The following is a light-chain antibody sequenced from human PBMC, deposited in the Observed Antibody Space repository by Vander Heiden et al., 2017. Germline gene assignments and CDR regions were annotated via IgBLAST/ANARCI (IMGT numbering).Light chain of an antibody. CDR3: QQFDNVPIT. J-gene: IGKJ5*01. CDR2: DAS. Sequence: DLQMTHSPSSLSPSVGDRVTISCQASQAISNYLNWFQQKPGQAPRILIYDASILESGVTSTFSASGSGTTFSLTISSLQPEDFATYFCQQFDNVPITFGQGTRLEIK. CDR1: QAISNY. V-gene: IGKV1-33*01.